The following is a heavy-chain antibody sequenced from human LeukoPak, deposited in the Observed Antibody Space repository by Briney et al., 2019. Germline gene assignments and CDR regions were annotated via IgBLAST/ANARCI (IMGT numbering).Heavy chain of an antibody. D-gene: IGHD3-22*01. CDR2: ISSSGSTI. J-gene: IGHJ4*02. CDR1: GFTFSDYY. V-gene: IGHV3-11*01. Sequence: GGSLRLSCAASGFTFSDYYMSWIRQAPGKGLEWVSYISSSGSTIHYADSVKGRFTISRDNAKNSLYLQMNSLRAEDTAVYYCCGYDSSGPFECWGQGTLVTVSS. CDR3: CGYDSSGPFEC.